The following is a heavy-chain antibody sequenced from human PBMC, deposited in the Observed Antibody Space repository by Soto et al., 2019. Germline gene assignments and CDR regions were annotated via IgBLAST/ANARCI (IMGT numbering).Heavy chain of an antibody. J-gene: IGHJ4*02. D-gene: IGHD3-22*01. CDR1: GYTFTGYY. V-gene: IGHV1-2*04. Sequence: QVQLVQSGAEVKKPGASVKVSCKASGYTFTGYYMHWVRQAPGQGLEWMGWNNPNSGGTNYAQKFQGWVTMTRDTSISTAYMELSRLRSDDTAVYYCARDSSGYYYVLDYWGQGTLVTVSS. CDR2: NNPNSGGT. CDR3: ARDSSGYYYVLDY.